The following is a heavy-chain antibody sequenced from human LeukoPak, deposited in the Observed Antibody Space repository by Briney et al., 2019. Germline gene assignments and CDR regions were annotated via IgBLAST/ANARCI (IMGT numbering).Heavy chain of an antibody. D-gene: IGHD3-16*01. CDR3: AKDIYADYYYGMDV. Sequence: PGRSLRLSCAASGFTFDDYAMHWVRQAPGKGLEWVSGISWNSGSIGYADSVKGRFTISRDNAKNSLYLQMNSLRAEDTALYYCAKDIYADYYYGMDVWGQGTTVTVSS. CDR1: GFTFDDYA. V-gene: IGHV3-9*01. CDR2: ISWNSGSI. J-gene: IGHJ6*02.